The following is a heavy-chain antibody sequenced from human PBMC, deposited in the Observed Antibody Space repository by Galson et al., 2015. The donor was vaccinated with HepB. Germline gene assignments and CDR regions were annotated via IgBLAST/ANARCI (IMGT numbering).Heavy chain of an antibody. V-gene: IGHV5-51*03. CDR1: GYSFTSYW. J-gene: IGHJ3*02. CDR2: IYPGDSDT. Sequence: QSGAEVKKPGESLKISCKGSGYSFTSYWIGWVRQMPGKGLEWMGIIYPGDSDTRYSPSFQGQVTISADKSISTAYLQWSSLKASDTAMYYCAGPKTYYYDSSGYPDWAFDIWGQGTMVTVSS. CDR3: AGPKTYYYDSSGYPDWAFDI. D-gene: IGHD3-22*01.